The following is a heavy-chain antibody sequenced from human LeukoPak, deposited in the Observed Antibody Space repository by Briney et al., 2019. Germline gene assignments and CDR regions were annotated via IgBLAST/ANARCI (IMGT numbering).Heavy chain of an antibody. D-gene: IGHD3-22*01. CDR1: SGSFSSNNW. CDR3: ARSPSTMIVVVNFDY. V-gene: IGHV4-4*02. CDR2: TYHSGWT. Sequence: SETLSLTCAVSSGSFSSNNWWSWVRQPPGKGLEWIGETYHSGWTHYNPSLESRVTISVDKSQNQLSLEVKSVTAADTAVYYCARSPSTMIVVVNFDYWGQGTLVTVSS. J-gene: IGHJ4*02.